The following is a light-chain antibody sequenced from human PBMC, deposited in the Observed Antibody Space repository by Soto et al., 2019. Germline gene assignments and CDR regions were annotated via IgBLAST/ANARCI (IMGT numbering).Light chain of an antibody. CDR1: SSDVGGYNY. Sequence: QSVLTQPRSVSGSPGQSVTISCTGTSSDVGGYNYVSWYQQHPGKAPKLMIYDVSKRPSGVPDRFSGSKSGNTDSLTISGLQAEDEADYYCCSYAGSYTFGYVFGPGTKLTVL. J-gene: IGLJ1*01. CDR2: DVS. V-gene: IGLV2-11*01. CDR3: CSYAGSYTFGYV.